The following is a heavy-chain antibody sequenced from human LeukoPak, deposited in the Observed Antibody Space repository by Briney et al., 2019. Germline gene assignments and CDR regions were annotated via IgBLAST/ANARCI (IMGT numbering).Heavy chain of an antibody. V-gene: IGHV1-69*10. Sequence: ASVKVSCKASGGTFSSYTISWVRQAPGQGLGWMGGIIPILGIANYAQKFQGRVTITAEQSTTTASRELRRLGSEDTAVYYCARDGYYDSSGYRLDTWGQGTLVTVSS. CDR1: GGTFSSYT. J-gene: IGHJ5*02. CDR2: IIPILGIA. D-gene: IGHD3-22*01. CDR3: ARDGYYDSSGYRLDT.